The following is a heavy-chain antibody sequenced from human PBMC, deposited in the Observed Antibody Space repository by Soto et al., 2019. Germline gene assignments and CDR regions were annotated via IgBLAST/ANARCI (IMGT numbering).Heavy chain of an antibody. Sequence: ASVQVSCKASGYTFTGYYMHWVRQAPGQGLEWMGWINPNSGGTNYAQKFQGRVTMTRDTSISTAYMELSRLRSDDTAVYYCARARPYCSSTSCSRSNWFDPWGQGTLVTVSS. D-gene: IGHD2-2*01. J-gene: IGHJ5*02. CDR2: INPNSGGT. V-gene: IGHV1-2*02. CDR3: ARARPYCSSTSCSRSNWFDP. CDR1: GYTFTGYY.